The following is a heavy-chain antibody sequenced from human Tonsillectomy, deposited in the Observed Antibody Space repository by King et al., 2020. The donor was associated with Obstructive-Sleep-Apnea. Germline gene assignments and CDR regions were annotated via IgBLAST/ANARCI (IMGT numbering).Heavy chain of an antibody. J-gene: IGHJ4*02. V-gene: IGHV3-48*04. Sequence: VQLVESGGGLVQPGGSLRLSCAASGFTFSSYSMNWVREAPGKGLEWIAYISSSSSTIYYADSVKGRFTISRDNAKNSLYLQMNSLRAEDTAVYYCAGWLYRSGSIDYWGQGTLVTVSS. CDR2: ISSSSSTI. CDR3: AGWLYRSGSIDY. D-gene: IGHD6-19*01. CDR1: GFTFSSYS.